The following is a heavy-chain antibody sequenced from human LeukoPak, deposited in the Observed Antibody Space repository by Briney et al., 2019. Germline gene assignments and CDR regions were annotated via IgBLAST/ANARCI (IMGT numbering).Heavy chain of an antibody. CDR2: INHSGST. CDR1: GGSFSGYY. CDR3: ARGRGGAGWFDP. V-gene: IGHV4-34*01. D-gene: IGHD4-23*01. Sequence: SETLSLTCAVYGGSFSGYYWSWIRQPPGKGLEWIGEINHSGSTNYNPSLKSRVTISVDTSKNQFSLKLSSVTAADTAVYYCARGRGGAGWFDPWGQGTLVTVSS. J-gene: IGHJ5*02.